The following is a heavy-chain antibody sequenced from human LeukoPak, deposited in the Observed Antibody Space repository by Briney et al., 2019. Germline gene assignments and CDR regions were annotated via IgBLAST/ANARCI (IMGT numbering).Heavy chain of an antibody. Sequence: PSETLSLTCTVSGGSISSSSYYWGWIRQPPGKGLEWIGSIYYSGSTYYNPSLKSRVTISVDTSKNQFSLKLSSVTAADTAVYYCARQAVRFGGGYFDYWGQGTLVTVSS. CDR3: ARQAVRFGGGYFDY. CDR2: IYYSGST. D-gene: IGHD3-10*01. V-gene: IGHV4-39*01. J-gene: IGHJ4*02. CDR1: GGSISSSSYY.